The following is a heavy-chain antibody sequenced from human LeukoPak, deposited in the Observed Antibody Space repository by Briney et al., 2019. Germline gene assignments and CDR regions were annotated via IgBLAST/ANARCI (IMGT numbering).Heavy chain of an antibody. CDR2: IYYSGST. J-gene: IGHJ4*02. CDR1: GGSISSYY. Sequence: SETLSLTCTVSGGSISSYYWSWFRQPPGKGLEWIGYIYYSGSTNYNPSLKSRVTISVDTSKNQFSLKLSSVTAADTAVYYCARDETYDSSGYSLGYWGQGTLVTVSS. V-gene: IGHV4-59*01. D-gene: IGHD3-22*01. CDR3: ARDETYDSSGYSLGY.